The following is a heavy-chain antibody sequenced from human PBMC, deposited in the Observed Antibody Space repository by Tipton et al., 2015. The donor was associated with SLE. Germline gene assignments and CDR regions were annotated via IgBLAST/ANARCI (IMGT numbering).Heavy chain of an antibody. J-gene: IGHJ6*03. D-gene: IGHD4-17*01. CDR3: AKDEAGYGDYDYYYYMDV. Sequence: SLRLSCAASGFTFSNAWMSWVRQAPGKGLEWVGRIKSKTDGGTTDYAAPVKGRFTISRDDSKNTLYLQMNSLKTEDTAVYYCAKDEAGYGDYDYYYYMDVWGKGTTVTVSS. CDR2: IKSKTDGGTT. V-gene: IGHV3-15*01. CDR1: GFTFSNAW.